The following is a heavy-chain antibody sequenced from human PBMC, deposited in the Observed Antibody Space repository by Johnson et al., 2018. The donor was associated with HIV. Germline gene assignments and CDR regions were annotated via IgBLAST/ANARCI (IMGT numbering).Heavy chain of an antibody. J-gene: IGHJ3*02. CDR2: ISYDGSNK. CDR3: AREEGVGDDYGGKSAFDI. Sequence: QVQLVESGGGVVQPGRSLRLSCAASGFTCSSYTMHWVRQAPGKGLEWVAVISYDGSNKYYADSVKGRFTISRDNSKNTLYLQMNSLRAEDTAVYYCAREEGVGDDYGGKSAFDIWGQGTMVTVSS. CDR1: GFTCSSYT. V-gene: IGHV3-30*04. D-gene: IGHD4-23*01.